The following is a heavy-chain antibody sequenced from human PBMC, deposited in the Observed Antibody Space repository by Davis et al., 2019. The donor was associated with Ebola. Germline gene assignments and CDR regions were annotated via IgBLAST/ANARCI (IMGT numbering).Heavy chain of an antibody. CDR2: IIPIFGTA. CDR3: ARVWLQSLDY. V-gene: IGHV1-69*13. D-gene: IGHD5-24*01. Sequence: SVKVSCKASGYTFTSYGISWVRQAPGQGLEWMGGIIPIFGTANYAQKFQGRVTITADESTSTAYMELSSLRSEDTAVYYCARVWLQSLDYWGQGTLVTVSS. CDR1: GYTFTSYG. J-gene: IGHJ4*02.